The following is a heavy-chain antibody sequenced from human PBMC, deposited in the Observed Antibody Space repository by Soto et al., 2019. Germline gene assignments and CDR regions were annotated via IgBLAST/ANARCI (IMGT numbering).Heavy chain of an antibody. D-gene: IGHD5-18*01. Sequence: GGSLRLSCAASGFTVSSNYMSWVRQAPGKGLEWVSVIYSGGSTYYADSVKGRFTISRDNSKNTLYLQMNSLRAEDTAVYYCARDSRELWLSGYYYYYYGMDVWGQGTTVTVSS. CDR2: IYSGGST. CDR1: GFTVSSNY. J-gene: IGHJ6*02. V-gene: IGHV3-53*01. CDR3: ARDSRELWLSGYYYYYYGMDV.